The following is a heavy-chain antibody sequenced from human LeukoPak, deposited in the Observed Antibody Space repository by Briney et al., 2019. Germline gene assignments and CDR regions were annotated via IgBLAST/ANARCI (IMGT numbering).Heavy chain of an antibody. D-gene: IGHD3-10*01. Sequence: SETLSLTCTVSGGSISSYYWSWIRQPPGKGLEWIGYIYYSGSTNYSPSLKSRVTISVDTSKNQFSLKLSSVTAADTAVYYCARSQWFGELFALCYWGQGTLVTVSS. CDR2: IYYSGST. CDR1: GGSISSYY. V-gene: IGHV4-59*08. J-gene: IGHJ4*02. CDR3: ARSQWFGELFALCY.